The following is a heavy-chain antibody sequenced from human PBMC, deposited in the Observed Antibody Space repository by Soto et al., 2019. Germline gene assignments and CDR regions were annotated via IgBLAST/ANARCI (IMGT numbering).Heavy chain of an antibody. D-gene: IGHD2-2*01. J-gene: IGHJ6*02. CDR2: ISSSATAI. CDR1: GFTFSDYY. Sequence: GGSLRLSCAASGFTFSDYYMIWIRQAPGKGLEWVSYISSSATAIYYADSVKGRFTISTDNAKNSLYLQMNILTAEDTAVYYCARDLTSCYGATVYYYNGIDVWGQGTTVTVSS. CDR3: ARDLTSCYGATVYYYNGIDV. V-gene: IGHV3-11*04.